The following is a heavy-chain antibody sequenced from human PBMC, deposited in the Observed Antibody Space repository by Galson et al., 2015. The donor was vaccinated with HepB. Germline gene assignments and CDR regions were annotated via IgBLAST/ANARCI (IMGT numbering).Heavy chain of an antibody. CDR1: GFTFSSYA. J-gene: IGHJ4*02. CDR2: ISYDGSNK. D-gene: IGHD3-10*01. Sequence: SLRLSCAASGFTFSSYAMHWVRQAPGKGLEWVAVISYDGSNKYYADSVKGRFTISRDNSKNTLYLQMNSLRAEDTAVYYCASLPITGTTGLWFGELLSNDYWGQGTLVTVSS. V-gene: IGHV3-30-3*01. CDR3: ASLPITGTTGLWFGELLSNDY.